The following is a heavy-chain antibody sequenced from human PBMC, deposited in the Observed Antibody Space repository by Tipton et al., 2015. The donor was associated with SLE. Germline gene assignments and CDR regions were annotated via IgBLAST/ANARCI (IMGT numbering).Heavy chain of an antibody. V-gene: IGHV3-7*01. D-gene: IGHD5-12*01. CDR2: INHGGDDQ. CDR1: GFTFTDYY. J-gene: IGHJ4*02. Sequence: LSLTCAASGFTFTDYYMTWVRQAPGKGLEWVANINHGGDDQNYADSVRGRFTFTRDNAKNTLYLQMNSLRVDDTAVYYCAKGWVATIGYWGQGTVVTVSS. CDR3: AKGWVATIGY.